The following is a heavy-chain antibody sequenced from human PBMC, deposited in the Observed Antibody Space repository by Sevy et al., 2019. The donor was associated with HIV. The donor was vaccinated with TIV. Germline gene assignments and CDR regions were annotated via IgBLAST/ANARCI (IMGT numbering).Heavy chain of an antibody. CDR1: RFTFSNYA. D-gene: IGHD2-2*01. J-gene: IGHJ6*02. V-gene: IGHV3-23*01. CDR3: AKVLLSTEDYYFYSATDV. Sequence: GGSLRLSCTASRFTFSNYAMRWVRQAPGKGPEWVSGISISGVTTYYADSVKGRFTISRDNSKNTLYLQMNSLRADDTAVYYCAKVLLSTEDYYFYSATDVWGQGTTVTVSS. CDR2: ISISGVTT.